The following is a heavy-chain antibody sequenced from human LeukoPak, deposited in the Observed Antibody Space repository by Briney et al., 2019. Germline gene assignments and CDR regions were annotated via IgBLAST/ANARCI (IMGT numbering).Heavy chain of an antibody. CDR2: ISSSSSTI. CDR1: GFTFSYYN. CDR3: ARVAVVVTAIDAFDI. D-gene: IGHD2-21*02. V-gene: IGHV3-48*04. J-gene: IGHJ3*02. Sequence: GGSLRLSCAASGFTFSYYNMNWVRQAPGKGLEWVSYISSSSSTIYYADSVKGRFTISRDNAKNSLYLQMNSLRAEDTAVYYCARVAVVVTAIDAFDIWGQGTMVTVSS.